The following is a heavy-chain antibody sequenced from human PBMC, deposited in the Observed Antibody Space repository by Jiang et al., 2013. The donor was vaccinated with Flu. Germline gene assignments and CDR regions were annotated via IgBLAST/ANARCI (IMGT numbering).Heavy chain of an antibody. J-gene: IGHJ4*02. CDR3: ARASYGSGSYADDY. Sequence: QSGSELKKSGASLKVSCKPSGYTFTKYAMNWVRQAPGQGLEWMGWINTNTGNPTYAQGFTGRFVFSLDTSVSTAYLQISSLKAEDTAVYYCARASYGSGSYADDYWGQGTLVTVSS. V-gene: IGHV7-4-1*02. CDR2: INTNTGNP. CDR1: GYTFTKYA. D-gene: IGHD3-10*01.